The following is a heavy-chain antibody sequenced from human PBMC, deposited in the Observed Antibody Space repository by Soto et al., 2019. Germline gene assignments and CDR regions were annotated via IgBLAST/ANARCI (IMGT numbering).Heavy chain of an antibody. CDR3: AQGGPGGFCGCGRCYFDY. J-gene: IGHJ4*02. V-gene: IGHV3-9*01. D-gene: IGHD2-15*01. CDR2: ISWNSNII. CDR1: GFTFDDYA. Sequence: EVQLVESGGGLVQPGRSLRLSCAASGFTFDDYAMHWVRRAPGKGLEWVSSISWNSNIIGYAESVKGRFTISRDNAKNSRYLKMNRVRTEDRALDDCAQGGPGGFCGCGRCYFDYWGEGTLCSVSS.